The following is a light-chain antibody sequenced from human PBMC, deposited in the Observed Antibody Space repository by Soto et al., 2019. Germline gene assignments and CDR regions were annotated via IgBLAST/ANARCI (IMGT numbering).Light chain of an antibody. Sequence: QSVLTQPPSVSGAPGQRVTISCTGSSSNIGAGYDVHWYQQLPGTAPKLLIYGNSNRPSGVPDRFSGSKSGTSASLAITGLQAEDEDDYYCHSYDSSLSGSKVVFGGGTKVTVL. V-gene: IGLV1-40*01. CDR1: SSNIGAGYD. CDR3: HSYDSSLSGSKVV. CDR2: GNS. J-gene: IGLJ2*01.